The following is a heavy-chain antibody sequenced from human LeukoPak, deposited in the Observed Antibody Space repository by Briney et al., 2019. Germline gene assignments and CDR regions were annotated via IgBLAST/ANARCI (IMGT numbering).Heavy chain of an antibody. V-gene: IGHV3-23*01. D-gene: IGHD3-22*01. Sequence: GGSLRLSCAASGFTFSSYAMSWVRQAPGKGLEWVSAVSGSGGSTYYADSVKGRFTISRDNSKNTLNLQMNSLRAEDTAVYYCARDLGQYYDTSDNWFDPWGQGTLVTVSS. CDR2: VSGSGGST. J-gene: IGHJ5*02. CDR3: ARDLGQYYDTSDNWFDP. CDR1: GFTFSSYA.